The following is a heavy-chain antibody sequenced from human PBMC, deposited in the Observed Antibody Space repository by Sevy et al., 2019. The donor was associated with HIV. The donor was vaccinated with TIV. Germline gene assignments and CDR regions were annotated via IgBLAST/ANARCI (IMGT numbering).Heavy chain of an antibody. V-gene: IGHV4-59*01. CDR2: IYYTGKT. J-gene: IGHJ3*01. D-gene: IGHD2-21*02. Sequence: SETLSLTCTVSGGSISTYYWSWIRQPPGKGLQWIGYIYYTGKTNYNPSLQTPVTMSIDTSKNQFSLRLSCVTSADTAMYYCARLSRNNVGVTGVRRDGFDVWGQGTMVTVSS. CDR3: ARLSRNNVGVTGVRRDGFDV. CDR1: GGSISTYY.